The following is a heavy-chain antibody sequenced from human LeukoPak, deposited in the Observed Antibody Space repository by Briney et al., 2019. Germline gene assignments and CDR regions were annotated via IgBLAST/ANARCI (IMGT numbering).Heavy chain of an antibody. D-gene: IGHD3-10*01. V-gene: IGHV3-72*01. CDR1: VFTFSEHY. CDR2: STNKRKKYTT. J-gene: IGHJ6*02. CDR3: ARGGSGSYYKYSYYGMDV. Sequence: GGSLRLSCACCVFTFSEHYMDWVRQPPGKGLEGVGRSTNKRKKYTTHYAACLKGRFIISRDESNTSVCLQMNSLKTEDTGVYYCARGGSGSYYKYSYYGMDVWGQGTTVTVSS.